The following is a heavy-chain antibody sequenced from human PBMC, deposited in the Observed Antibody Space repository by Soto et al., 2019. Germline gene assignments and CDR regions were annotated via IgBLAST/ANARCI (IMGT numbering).Heavy chain of an antibody. CDR1: GFTFRSYG. Sequence: QVQLVESGGGVVQPGRSLRLSCAASGFTFRSYGMHWVRQAPGKGLEWVAVISYDGSNKYYADSVKGRFTISRDNSKNTLYLQMNSLRAEDTAVYYCAKAAGTNEYDHWGQGTLVTVSS. CDR3: AKAAGTNEYDH. CDR2: ISYDGSNK. V-gene: IGHV3-30*18. D-gene: IGHD2-8*01. J-gene: IGHJ4*02.